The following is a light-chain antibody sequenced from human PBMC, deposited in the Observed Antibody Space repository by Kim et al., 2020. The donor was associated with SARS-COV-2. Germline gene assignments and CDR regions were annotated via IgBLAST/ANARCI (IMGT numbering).Light chain of an antibody. CDR3: SSYTSSSTLRV. V-gene: IGLV2-14*03. J-gene: IGLJ3*02. CDR1: SSDVGGYNY. CDR2: DVS. Sequence: QSITISCTGTSSDVGGYNYVSWYQQHPGNAPKLMIYDVSNWPSGISNRFSGSKSGNTASLTISGLQAEDEADYYCSSYTSSSTLRVFGGGTQLTVL.